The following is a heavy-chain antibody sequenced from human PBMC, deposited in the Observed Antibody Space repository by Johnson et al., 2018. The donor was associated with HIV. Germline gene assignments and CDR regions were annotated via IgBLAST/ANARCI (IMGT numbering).Heavy chain of an antibody. CDR1: GFTFSSYA. Sequence: VQLVESGGGLVQPGGSLRLSCAASGFTFSSYAMSWVRQAPGKGLEWVSGICGSGDTMYNADSVKGRFTISRDNAKNSLYLQMNSLRAEDTAVYFCARGYSANCDIWGQGTLVTVSS. D-gene: IGHD5-12*01. CDR2: ICGSGDTM. CDR3: ARGYSANCDI. V-gene: IGHV3-23*04. J-gene: IGHJ3*02.